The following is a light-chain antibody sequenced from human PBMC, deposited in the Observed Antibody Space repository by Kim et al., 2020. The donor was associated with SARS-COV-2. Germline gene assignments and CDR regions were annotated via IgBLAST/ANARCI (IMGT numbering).Light chain of an antibody. Sequence: EIVMTQSPATMSVSPGERATLSGKASQSVSSNLAWYQQKPGQAPRHLIYGASTRATGIPARFSGSGSGTEFTLTISSLQSEDFAVYYCQQYNNWPPFTLGPGTKVDIK. CDR3: QQYNNWPPFT. J-gene: IGKJ3*01. CDR1: QSVSSN. V-gene: IGKV3-15*01. CDR2: GAS.